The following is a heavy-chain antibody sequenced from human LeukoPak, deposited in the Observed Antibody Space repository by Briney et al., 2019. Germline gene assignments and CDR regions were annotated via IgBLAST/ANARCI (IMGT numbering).Heavy chain of an antibody. V-gene: IGHV3-23*01. J-gene: IGHJ4*02. CDR3: AKDPYGDYVRYFDY. CDR2: ISGSGGGT. Sequence: GGSLRLSCAASGFTFRSYAMNWVRQAPGKGLEWVSGISGSGGGTYYADSVKGRFSISRDNSKNTLYLQMNSLRAEDTAVYYCAKDPYGDYVRYFDYWGQGTLVTVSS. D-gene: IGHD4-17*01. CDR1: GFTFRSYA.